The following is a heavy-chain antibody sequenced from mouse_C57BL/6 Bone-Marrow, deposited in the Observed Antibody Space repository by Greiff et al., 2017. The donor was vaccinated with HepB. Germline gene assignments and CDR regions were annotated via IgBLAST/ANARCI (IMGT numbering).Heavy chain of an antibody. D-gene: IGHD1-1*01. CDR1: GYTFTSYW. Sequence: QVQLKQPGAELVKPGASVKMSCKASGYTFTSYWITWVKQRPGQGLEWIGDIYPGSGSTNYNEKFKSKATLTVDTSSSTAYMQLSSLTSEDSAVYYCARRDYGSSRYFDYWGQGTTLTVSS. CDR2: IYPGSGST. CDR3: ARRDYGSSRYFDY. J-gene: IGHJ2*01. V-gene: IGHV1-55*01.